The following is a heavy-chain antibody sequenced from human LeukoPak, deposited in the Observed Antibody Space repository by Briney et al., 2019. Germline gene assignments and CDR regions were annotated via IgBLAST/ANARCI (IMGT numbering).Heavy chain of an antibody. V-gene: IGHV3-7*03. Sequence: GGSLRLSCAASGFTFSSYWMSWVRQAPGKGLEWVANIKQDGSEKYYVDSVKGRFTISRDNAKNTLYLQMNSLRAEDTAVYYCAKEATYYYGSGSYLGLWGQGTLVTVSS. J-gene: IGHJ4*02. CDR3: AKEATYYYGSGSYLGL. CDR1: GFTFSSYW. D-gene: IGHD3-10*01. CDR2: IKQDGSEK.